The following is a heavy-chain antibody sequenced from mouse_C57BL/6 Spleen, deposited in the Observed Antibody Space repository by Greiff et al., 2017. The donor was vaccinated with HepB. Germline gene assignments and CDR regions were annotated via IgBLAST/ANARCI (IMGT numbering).Heavy chain of an antibody. V-gene: IGHV3-6*01. D-gene: IGHD1-1*01. CDR1: GYSITSGYY. CDR2: ISYDGSN. J-gene: IGHJ1*03. CDR3: ARDPRYYYGSSYFDV. Sequence: EVQLVESGPGLVKPSQSLSLTCSVTGYSITSGYYWNWIRQFPGNKLEWMGYISYDGSNNYNPSLKNRISITRDTSKNQFFLKLNSVTTEDTATYYCARDPRYYYGSSYFDVWGTGTTVTVSS.